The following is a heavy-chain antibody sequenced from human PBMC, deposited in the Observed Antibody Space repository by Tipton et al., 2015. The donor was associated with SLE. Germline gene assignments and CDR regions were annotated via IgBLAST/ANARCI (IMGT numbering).Heavy chain of an antibody. Sequence: TLSLTCTVSGDSISSYYWSWIRQPPGKGLEWIGYIDDSGNTDYTPSLKSRVTISVDTSKNQFSLKLSSVTAADTAVYCCASMIVVIPVEARRDGMDVWGQGTTVTVSS. V-gene: IGHV4-59*01. D-gene: IGHD2-2*01. CDR3: ASMIVVIPVEARRDGMDV. CDR1: GDSISSYY. J-gene: IGHJ6*02. CDR2: IDDSGNT.